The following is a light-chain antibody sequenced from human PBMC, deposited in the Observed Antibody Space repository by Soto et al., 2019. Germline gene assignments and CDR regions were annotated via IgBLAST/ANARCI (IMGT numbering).Light chain of an antibody. CDR2: DAS. Sequence: EIVLTQSPATLSLSPGERATLSCRASQSVSSYLAWYQQKPGQAPRLLISDASNRATGIPARFSGSGSGTEFTRTVSSLEPEDFAVYYCQQRRDWPLTFGGGTQVEI. CDR1: QSVSSY. V-gene: IGKV3-11*01. J-gene: IGKJ4*01. CDR3: QQRRDWPLT.